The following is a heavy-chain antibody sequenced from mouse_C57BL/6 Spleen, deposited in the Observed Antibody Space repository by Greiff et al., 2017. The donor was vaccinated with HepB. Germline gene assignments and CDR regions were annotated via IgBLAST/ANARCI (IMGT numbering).Heavy chain of an antibody. CDR3: ARRYANFDY. V-gene: IGHV1-61*01. Sequence: VQLQQPGAELVRPGSSVKLSCKASGYTFTSYWMDWVKQRPGQGLEWIGNIYPSDSETHYNQKFKDKATLTVDKSSSTAYMQLSDLTSEDSAVYCCARRYANFDYWGQGTTLTVSS. J-gene: IGHJ2*01. CDR2: IYPSDSET. D-gene: IGHD1-1*01. CDR1: GYTFTSYW.